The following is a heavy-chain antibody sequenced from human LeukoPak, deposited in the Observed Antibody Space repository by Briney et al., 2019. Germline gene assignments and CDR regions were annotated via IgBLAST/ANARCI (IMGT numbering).Heavy chain of an antibody. Sequence: GGSLRLSCAASGFTFSSCAMSWVRQAPGKGLEWVSAISGSGGSTYYADSVKGRFTISRDNSQNTVYLQMNSLRPEDTAVYYCARNRQGVPAAVGDAFDIWGQGTMVTVSS. CDR2: ISGSGGST. CDR3: ARNRQGVPAAVGDAFDI. J-gene: IGHJ3*02. CDR1: GFTFSSCA. V-gene: IGHV3-23*01. D-gene: IGHD2-2*01.